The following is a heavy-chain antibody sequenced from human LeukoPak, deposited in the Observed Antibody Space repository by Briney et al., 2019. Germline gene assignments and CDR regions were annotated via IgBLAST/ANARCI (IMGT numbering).Heavy chain of an antibody. Sequence: SVKVSCKASGGTFSSYAISWVRQAPGQGLEWMGGIIPIFGTANYAQKFQGRVTITTDESTSTAYMELSSLRFEDTAVYYCARVTRGSSSALDYFDYWGQGTLVTVSS. D-gene: IGHD6-6*01. V-gene: IGHV1-69*05. CDR1: GGTFSSYA. CDR2: IIPIFGTA. J-gene: IGHJ4*02. CDR3: ARVTRGSSSALDYFDY.